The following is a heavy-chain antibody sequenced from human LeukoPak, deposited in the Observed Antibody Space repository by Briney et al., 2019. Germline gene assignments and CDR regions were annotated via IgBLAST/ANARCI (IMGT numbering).Heavy chain of an antibody. V-gene: IGHV3-30*02. CDR3: AKTYYYGSGSHHDAFDI. CDR2: IRYDGSNK. J-gene: IGHJ3*02. CDR1: GFPFSSYG. D-gene: IGHD3-10*01. Sequence: GRSLRLSCAASGFPFSSYGMHWVRQAPGKGLEWVAFIRYDGSNKYYADSVKGRFTISRDNSKNTLYLQMNSLRAEDTAVYYCAKTYYYGSGSHHDAFDIWGQGTMVTVSS.